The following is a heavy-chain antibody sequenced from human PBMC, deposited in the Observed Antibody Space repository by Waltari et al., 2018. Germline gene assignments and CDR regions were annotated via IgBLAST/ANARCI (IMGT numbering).Heavy chain of an antibody. CDR1: GYTFTGYY. Sequence: QVQLVQSGAEVKKPGASVKVSCKASGYTFTGYYMHWVRQAPGQGLEWMGRINPNSGGTNYAQKFQGRVTMTRDTSISTAYMELSRLRSDDTAVYYCATFDALYYYYYGMDVWGQGTTVTVSS. J-gene: IGHJ6*02. CDR3: ATFDALYYYYYGMDV. D-gene: IGHD3-9*01. V-gene: IGHV1-2*06. CDR2: INPNSGGT.